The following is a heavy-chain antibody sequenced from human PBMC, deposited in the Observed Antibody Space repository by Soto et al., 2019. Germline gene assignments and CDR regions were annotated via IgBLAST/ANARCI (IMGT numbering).Heavy chain of an antibody. D-gene: IGHD3-16*01. CDR3: ARASGGYYYCGMDV. V-gene: IGHV1-18*01. CDR1: GYTFDDYS. J-gene: IGHJ6*02. Sequence: VEVSCEASGYTFDDYSTSSVRQAPAQGLEWMGWISAYTGNTNYAQKLQGRVTMTTDTSTSTAYMELRSLRSDDTAVYYCARASGGYYYCGMDVWGQGTTVTAP. CDR2: ISAYTGNT.